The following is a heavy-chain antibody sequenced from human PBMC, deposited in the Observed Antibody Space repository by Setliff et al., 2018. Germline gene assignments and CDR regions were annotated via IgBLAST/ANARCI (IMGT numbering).Heavy chain of an antibody. D-gene: IGHD6-19*01. V-gene: IGHV3-48*03. J-gene: IGHJ3*02. CDR1: GFFFRSYE. CDR2: INSGGTKI. CDR3: ARDTSGRDVFDM. Sequence: PGGSLRLSCAASGFFFRSYEMNWVRQTPGKGLEWVSYINSGGTKIYYADSVEGRFTISRDNGKNSLYLQMNTLRADDTAVYYCARDTSGRDVFDMWGQGTMVTVSS.